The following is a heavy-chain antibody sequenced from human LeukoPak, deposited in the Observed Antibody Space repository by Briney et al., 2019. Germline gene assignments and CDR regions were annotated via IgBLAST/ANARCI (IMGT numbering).Heavy chain of an antibody. J-gene: IGHJ4*02. CDR1: GFTFSNYN. V-gene: IGHV3-21*01. CDR3: ARDLRRSHRGLAQFDY. CDR2: ITSTSSYI. Sequence: KTGGSLRLSCAASGFTFSNYNMNWVRQAPGKGLEWVSSITSTSSYIYYADSVKGRFTISRDNAKNSLYLQMNSLRAEDTAVYYCARDLRRSHRGLAQFDYWGQGTLVTVSS. D-gene: IGHD2-15*01.